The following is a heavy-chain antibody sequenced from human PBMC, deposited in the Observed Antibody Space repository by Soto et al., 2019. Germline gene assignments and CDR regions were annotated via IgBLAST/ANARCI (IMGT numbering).Heavy chain of an antibody. CDR3: ARSPFLECN. V-gene: IGHV3-48*03. CDR1: GFTFSSYE. Sequence: GGSLRLSCATSGFTFSSYEMNWVRQAPGKGLEWVSYIGFSSSTKYYADSVKGRFTISRDNAKNSLFLQMNSLRVEDTAVYYCARSPFLECNWAQGTLVTVSS. D-gene: IGHD3-3*02. CDR2: IGFSSSTK. J-gene: IGHJ4*02.